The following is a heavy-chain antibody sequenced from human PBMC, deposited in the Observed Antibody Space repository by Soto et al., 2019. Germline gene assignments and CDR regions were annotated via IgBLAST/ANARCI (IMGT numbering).Heavy chain of an antibody. CDR3: ARDKEGGDHSRVRWFDP. CDR1: GYTFTSYG. Sequence: ASVKVSCKASGYTFTSYGISWVRQAPGQGLEWMGWISAYNGNTNYAQKLQGRVTMTTDTSTSTAYMELRSLRSDDTAVYYCARDKEGGDHSRVRWFDPWGQGTLVTFSS. V-gene: IGHV1-18*04. CDR2: ISAYNGNT. J-gene: IGHJ5*02. D-gene: IGHD2-21*02.